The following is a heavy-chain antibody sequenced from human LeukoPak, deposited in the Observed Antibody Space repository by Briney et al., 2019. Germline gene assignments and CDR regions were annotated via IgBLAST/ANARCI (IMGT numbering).Heavy chain of an antibody. CDR1: GYTFTSYG. V-gene: IGHV1-18*01. D-gene: IGHD5-18*01. J-gene: IGHJ6*02. Sequence: ASVKVSCKASGYTFTSYGISWVRQAPGQGLEWMGWISGYNGDTKYAQKLQGRVTMTTDTSTSTAYMELRSLRSDDTAVYYCARDKTAMTYYYYGMDVWGQGTTVTVSS. CDR3: ARDKTAMTYYYYGMDV. CDR2: ISGYNGDT.